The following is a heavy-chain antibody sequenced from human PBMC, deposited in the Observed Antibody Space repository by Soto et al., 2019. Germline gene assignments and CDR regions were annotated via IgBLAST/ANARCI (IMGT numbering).Heavy chain of an antibody. CDR1: GFTFSSYA. CDR3: AKDRDIVVVPAVIRKPWDWYFDL. CDR2: ISGSGGST. Sequence: SGGSLRLSCAASGFTFSSYAMSWVRQAPGKGLEWVSAISGSGGSTYYADSVKGRFTISRDNSKNTLYLQMNSLRAEDTAVYYCAKDRDIVVVPAVIRKPWDWYFDLWGRGTLVTVSS. J-gene: IGHJ2*01. D-gene: IGHD2-2*01. V-gene: IGHV3-23*01.